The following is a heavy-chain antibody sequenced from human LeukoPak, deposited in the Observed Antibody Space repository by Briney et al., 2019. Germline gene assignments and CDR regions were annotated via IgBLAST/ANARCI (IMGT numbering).Heavy chain of an antibody. CDR3: ARVTYNGYQHFDY. D-gene: IGHD3-10*01. CDR2: IYYSGST. V-gene: IGHV4-39*07. Sequence: SETLSLTCTVSDGSISSSSYYWGWIRQPPGKGLEWIGSIYYSGSTYYNPSLRSRVTISVDTCKNQFSLRLTSVTAADTAVYYCARVTYNGYQHFDYWGQGNLVTVS. J-gene: IGHJ4*02. CDR1: DGSISSSSYY.